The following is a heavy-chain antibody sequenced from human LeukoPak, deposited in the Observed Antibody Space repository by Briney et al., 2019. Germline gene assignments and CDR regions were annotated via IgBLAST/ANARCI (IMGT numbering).Heavy chain of an antibody. Sequence: ASVKVSCKASGYTFTDYYMHWVRQAPGQGLEWMGWINPNSGGTNYAQKFQGRVTMTRDTSISTAYMELSRLRSDDTAVYYCARAQGYSSGWYLLYYDSSGPPYYFDYWGQGTLVTVSS. CDR1: GYTFTDYY. CDR2: INPNSGGT. D-gene: IGHD6-19*01. V-gene: IGHV1-2*02. CDR3: ARAQGYSSGWYLLYYDSSGPPYYFDY. J-gene: IGHJ4*02.